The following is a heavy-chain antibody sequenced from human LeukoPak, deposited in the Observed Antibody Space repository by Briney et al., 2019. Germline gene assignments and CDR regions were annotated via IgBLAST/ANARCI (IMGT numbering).Heavy chain of an antibody. Sequence: SETLSPTCTVSGGSFSTYYWSWIRQPPGKGLEWIGYIYTTGSTSYNPSLKSRVTISVDTSKRQFSLKLSSVTAADTAMYFCARERYDFWSFDLWGPGALVTVSS. CDR1: GGSFSTYY. CDR2: IYTTGST. J-gene: IGHJ4*02. CDR3: ARERYDFWSFDL. V-gene: IGHV4-4*09. D-gene: IGHD3-3*01.